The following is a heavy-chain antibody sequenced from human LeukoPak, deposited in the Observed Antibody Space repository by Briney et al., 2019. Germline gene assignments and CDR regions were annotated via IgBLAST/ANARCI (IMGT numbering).Heavy chain of an antibody. CDR3: ARAAPSSSPNARDGYNFWLRSKPGGLAFDI. V-gene: IGHV4-39*01. Sequence: SETLSLTCTVSGGSISSSSYYWGWIRQPPGKGLEWIGSIYYSGSTYYNPSLKSRVTISVDTSKNQFSLKLSSVTAADTAVYYCARAAPSSSPNARDGYNFWLRSKPGGLAFDIWGQGTMVTVSS. CDR1: GGSISSSSYY. D-gene: IGHD5-24*01. CDR2: IYYSGST. J-gene: IGHJ3*02.